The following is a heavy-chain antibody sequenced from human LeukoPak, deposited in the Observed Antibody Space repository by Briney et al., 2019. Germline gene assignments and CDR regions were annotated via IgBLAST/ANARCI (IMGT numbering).Heavy chain of an antibody. Sequence: PGGSLRLSCAASGFTVSSNYMSWVRQAPGKGLEWVSVIYSGGSTYDADSVKGRFTISRDNSKNTLYLQMNSLRAEDTAVYYCAKVGSSECSTTCYLGYYYMEVWGKGTTVTVSS. V-gene: IGHV3-53*01. CDR2: IYSGGST. CDR3: AKVGSSECSTTCYLGYYYMEV. CDR1: GFTVSSNY. J-gene: IGHJ6*03. D-gene: IGHD2-2*01.